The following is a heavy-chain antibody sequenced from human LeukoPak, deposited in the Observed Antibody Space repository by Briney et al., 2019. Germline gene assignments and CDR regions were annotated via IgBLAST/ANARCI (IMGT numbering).Heavy chain of an antibody. D-gene: IGHD5-24*01. CDR2: IYYSGST. CDR3: AGVEMATIVY. Sequence: SETLSLTCTVSGVSISSYYWSWIRQPPGKGLEWIGYIYYSGSTNYNPSLKSRVTISVDTSKNQFPLKLSSVTAADTAVYYCAGVEMATIVYWGQGTLVTVSS. V-gene: IGHV4-59*01. J-gene: IGHJ4*02. CDR1: GVSISSYY.